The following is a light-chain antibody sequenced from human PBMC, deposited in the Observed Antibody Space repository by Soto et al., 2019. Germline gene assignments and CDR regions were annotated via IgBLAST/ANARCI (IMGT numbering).Light chain of an antibody. Sequence: QSALTQPASVSGSPGQSITISCTGTSSDVGAYNYVSWYQHHPGKAPKLMIYDVSNRPSGVSKRFSGSKSGNTASLTISGLQAEDEADYYCNSFTTSSTLVFGGGTQLTVL. CDR1: SSDVGAYNY. CDR2: DVS. J-gene: IGLJ2*01. V-gene: IGLV2-14*03. CDR3: NSFTTSSTLV.